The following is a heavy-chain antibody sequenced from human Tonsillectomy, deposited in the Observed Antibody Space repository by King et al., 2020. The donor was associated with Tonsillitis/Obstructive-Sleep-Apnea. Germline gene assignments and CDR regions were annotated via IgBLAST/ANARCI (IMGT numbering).Heavy chain of an antibody. J-gene: IGHJ4*02. V-gene: IGHV3-7*04. D-gene: IGHD4-17*01. Sequence: VQLVESGGGLVQPGGSLRLSCAGSGFTFSSYWMSWVSQAPGKGLEWVANIKKDGSQKYYVDSVKGRFIISRDNAKNSLYLQMNSLRAEDTAVYYCAMDRPWTTVTVYFYYWGQGTLVTASS. CDR2: IKKDGSQK. CDR1: GFTFSSYW. CDR3: AMDRPWTTVTVYFYY.